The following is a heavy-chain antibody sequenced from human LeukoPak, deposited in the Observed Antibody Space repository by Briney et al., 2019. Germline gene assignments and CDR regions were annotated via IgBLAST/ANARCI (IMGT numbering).Heavy chain of an antibody. CDR3: AKKTDFWSGYFAS. J-gene: IGHJ5*02. CDR1: GFTFSSYG. D-gene: IGHD3-3*01. V-gene: IGHV3-23*01. Sequence: PGGSLRLSCAASGFTFSSYGMSWVRQAPGKGLEWVSAISGSGGSTYYADSVKGRFTISRDNSKNTLYLQMNSLRAEDTAVYYCAKKTDFWSGYFASWGQGTLVTVSS. CDR2: ISGSGGST.